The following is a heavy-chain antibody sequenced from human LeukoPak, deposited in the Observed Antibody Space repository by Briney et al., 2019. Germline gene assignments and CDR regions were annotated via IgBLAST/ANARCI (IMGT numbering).Heavy chain of an antibody. V-gene: IGHV4-4*09. D-gene: IGHD2-15*01. J-gene: IGHJ5*02. CDR3: ARHSSVVRGWFDP. CDR1: GGSISSYY. CDR2: IYASGST. Sequence: SETLSLTCTVSGGSISSYYWSWIRQPPGKGLEWIGYIYASGSTNYNPSLKSRVTLSVDTSKNQFSLKLTSVTAADTAMYYCARHSSVVRGWFDPWGQGTLVTVSS.